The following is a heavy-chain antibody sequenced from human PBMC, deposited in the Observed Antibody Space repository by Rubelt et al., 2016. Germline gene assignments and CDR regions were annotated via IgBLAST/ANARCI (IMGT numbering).Heavy chain of an antibody. V-gene: IGHV3-66*01. CDR2: IYSGGNT. J-gene: IGHJ4*02. CDR3: ARSEAVGAPFDR. Sequence: EVQLLEFGGGLVQPGGSLRLSCAASGFTFSSYAMSWVRQAPGKGLEWVSVIYSGGNTYYADSVRGRFTISRDNSKNTLYLQMNSLRAEDTAVFYCARSEAVGAPFDRWGQGTLVTVSS. CDR1: GFTFSSYA. D-gene: IGHD1-26*01.